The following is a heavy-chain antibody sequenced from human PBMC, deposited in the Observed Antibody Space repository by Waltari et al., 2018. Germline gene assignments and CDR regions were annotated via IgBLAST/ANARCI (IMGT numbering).Heavy chain of an antibody. CDR1: GGSISTHY. V-gene: IGHV4-59*11. J-gene: IGHJ4*02. CDR3: ARDGRNWASLDQ. CDR2: INESGST. Sequence: QMQLQESGPGLVKPSETLSLTCSVSGGSISTHYWSWIQQPPGQGREWIGHINESGSTNYSPSLESRLTMSIDTSKNQFSLKLISVTAADTAVYYCARDGRNWASLDQWGQGTLVTVAS. D-gene: IGHD7-27*01.